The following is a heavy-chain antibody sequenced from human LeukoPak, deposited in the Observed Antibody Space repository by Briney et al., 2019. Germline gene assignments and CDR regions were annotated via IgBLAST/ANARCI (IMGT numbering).Heavy chain of an antibody. J-gene: IGHJ4*02. CDR2: IYYSGST. CDR3: ARGGSSGYYYNY. V-gene: IGHV4-59*01. Sequence: SETLSLTCTVSGGSISSYYWSWIRQSPGKGLEWIGYIYYSGSTNYNPSLKSRVTISVDTSKNQFSLKLSSVTAADTAVYYCARGGSSGYYYNYWGQGTLVTVSS. D-gene: IGHD3-22*01. CDR1: GGSISSYY.